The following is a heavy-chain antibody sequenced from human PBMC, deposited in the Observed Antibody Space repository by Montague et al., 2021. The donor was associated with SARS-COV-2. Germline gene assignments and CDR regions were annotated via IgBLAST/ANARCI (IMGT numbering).Heavy chain of an antibody. J-gene: IGHJ4*03. Sequence: SLRLSCAASGFTFNNYAMSWVRQAPGKGLEWVSTIFSGGTTTYYADSVKGRLTVSRDGSMNTLSLQMNSLRAEDSAIYYCAKLGAGSCCLGDCYFDSWGQGTLVTVSS. CDR1: GFTFNNYA. CDR3: AKLGAGSCCLGDCYFDS. CDR2: IFSGGTTT. D-gene: IGHD2-21*02. V-gene: IGHV3-23*05.